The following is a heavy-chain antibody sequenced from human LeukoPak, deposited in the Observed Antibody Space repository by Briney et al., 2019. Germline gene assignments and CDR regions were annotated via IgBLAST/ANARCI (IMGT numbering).Heavy chain of an antibody. D-gene: IGHD6-13*01. V-gene: IGHV3-23*01. CDR2: ISGSGGST. J-gene: IGHJ5*02. Sequence: GSLRLFCAASGFTFSSYAMSWVRQAPEKGLEWVSAISGSGGSTYYADSVKGRFTISRDNSKNTLYLQMNSLRAEDTAVYYCAKAGIAAAGSRFDPWGQGTLVTVSS. CDR3: AKAGIAAAGSRFDP. CDR1: GFTFSSYA.